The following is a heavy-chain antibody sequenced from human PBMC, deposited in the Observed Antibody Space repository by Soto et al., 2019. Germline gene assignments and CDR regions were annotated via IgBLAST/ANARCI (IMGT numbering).Heavy chain of an antibody. D-gene: IGHD1-1*01. J-gene: IGHJ4*02. CDR2: INRDGSST. Sequence: PWGSLRISYAASGFTFRNYWMLWVRQAPGKGLVGVSRINRDGSSTSYADSVKGRVTISRDTAKNTLYLQMNSLRAEDTAVYYCAREIVTTGEYYFDSWGQGT. V-gene: IGHV3-74*01. CDR1: GFTFRNYW. CDR3: AREIVTTGEYYFDS.